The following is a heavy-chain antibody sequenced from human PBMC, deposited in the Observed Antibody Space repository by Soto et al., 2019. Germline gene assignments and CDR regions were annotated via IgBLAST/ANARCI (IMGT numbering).Heavy chain of an antibody. V-gene: IGHV1-18*01. CDR3: ARREQQLTRGSYGMDV. CDR1: GYPFTSYG. J-gene: IGHJ6*02. D-gene: IGHD6-13*01. Sequence: QVQLVQSGAEVTKPGASVKVSCKASGYPFTSYGIRWVRQAPGQWLEWMGWISAYNGNTNYAQTRQGRVTMTTDTSTSTAYMELRSLRSDDTAGYYCARREQQLTRGSYGMDVWGQGTKVTVSS. CDR2: ISAYNGNT.